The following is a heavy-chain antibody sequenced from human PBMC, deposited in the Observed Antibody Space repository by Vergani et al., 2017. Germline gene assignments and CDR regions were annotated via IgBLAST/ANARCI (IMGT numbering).Heavy chain of an antibody. V-gene: IGHV1-8*01. CDR3: ARAYYDFCSGYYNAFDI. Sequence: QVQLVQSGAEVKKPGASVKVSCKASGYTFTSYDINWVRQATGQGLDWMGWMNPNSGNTGYAQKFQGRVTMTRNTSISTAYMELSSLRSEDTSVYYCARAYYDFCSGYYNAFDIWGQGTMVTVSS. D-gene: IGHD3-3*01. CDR1: GYTFTSYD. CDR2: MNPNSGNT. J-gene: IGHJ3*02.